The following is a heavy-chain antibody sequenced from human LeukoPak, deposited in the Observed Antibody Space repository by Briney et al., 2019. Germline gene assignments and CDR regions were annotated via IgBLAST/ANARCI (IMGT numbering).Heavy chain of an antibody. V-gene: IGHV4-59*08. J-gene: IGHJ4*02. CDR3: ARHNSSGWYMFIDY. Sequence: PSETLSLTCAAYGGSFSGYYWSWIRQPPGKGLEWIGYIYYSGSTNYNPSLKSRVTISVDTSKNQFSLKLSSVTAADTAVYYCARHNSSGWYMFIDYWGQGTLVTVSS. CDR2: IYYSGST. CDR1: GGSFSGYY. D-gene: IGHD6-19*01.